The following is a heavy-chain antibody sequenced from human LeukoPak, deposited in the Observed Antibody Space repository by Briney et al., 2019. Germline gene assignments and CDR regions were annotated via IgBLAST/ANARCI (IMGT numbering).Heavy chain of an antibody. Sequence: GGSLRLSCAASGFTFSSYTMNWVRQAPGKGLDWVSSISSSSSYIYYADSVKGRLTISRDNAKNSLYLQMNSLRAEDTAVYYCARDPTPRYCSGGSCYTPYGMDVWGQGTTVAVSS. D-gene: IGHD2-15*01. J-gene: IGHJ6*02. CDR1: GFTFSSYT. CDR2: ISSSSSYI. CDR3: ARDPTPRYCSGGSCYTPYGMDV. V-gene: IGHV3-21*01.